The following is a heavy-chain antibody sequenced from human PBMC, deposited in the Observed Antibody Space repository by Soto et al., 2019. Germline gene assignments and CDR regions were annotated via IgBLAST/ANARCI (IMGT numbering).Heavy chain of an antibody. D-gene: IGHD3-22*01. V-gene: IGHV3-23*01. CDR1: GFTFSSYA. CDR3: VGSGGYYYGYFDL. J-gene: IGHJ2*01. Sequence: EVQLLESGGGLVQPGGSLRLSCAASGFTFSSYAMSWVRQAPGKGLEWVSAISGSGGSTYYADSVKGRFTISRDNSKNPLYLQMNSLRAEDTAVYYCVGSGGYYYGYFDLWGRGTLVTVSS. CDR2: ISGSGGST.